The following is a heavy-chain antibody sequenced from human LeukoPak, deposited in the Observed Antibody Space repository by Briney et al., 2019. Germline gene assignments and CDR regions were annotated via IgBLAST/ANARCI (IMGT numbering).Heavy chain of an antibody. CDR1: GGSFSGYY. CDR2: INHSGST. CDR3: ARGEMVYAIQAYNWFDP. Sequence: SETLSLTCAVYGGSFSGYYWSWIRQPPGKGLEWIGEINHSGSTNYSPSLKSRVTISVDTSKNQFSLKLSSVTAADTAVYYCARGEMVYAIQAYNWFDPWGQGTLVTVSS. D-gene: IGHD2-8*01. V-gene: IGHV4-34*01. J-gene: IGHJ5*02.